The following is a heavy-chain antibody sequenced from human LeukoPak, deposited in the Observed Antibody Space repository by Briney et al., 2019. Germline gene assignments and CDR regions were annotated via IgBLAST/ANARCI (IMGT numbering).Heavy chain of an antibody. D-gene: IGHD3-9*01. Sequence: GGSLRLSCAASGFTFSSYSMNWVRQAPGKGLEWVSSISSSSSYIYYADSVKGRFTISRDNAKNSLYLRMNSLRAEDTAVYYCARAGLRYFDWLEYYFDYWGQGTLVTVSS. CDR3: ARAGLRYFDWLEYYFDY. J-gene: IGHJ4*02. CDR2: ISSSSSYI. V-gene: IGHV3-21*01. CDR1: GFTFSSYS.